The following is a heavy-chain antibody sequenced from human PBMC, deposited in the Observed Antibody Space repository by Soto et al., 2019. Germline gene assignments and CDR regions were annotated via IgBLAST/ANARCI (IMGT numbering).Heavy chain of an antibody. D-gene: IGHD2-8*02. CDR2: ISPDGSKT. J-gene: IGHJ4*02. CDR3: VRGLLEVMVPFDH. V-gene: IGHV3-30-3*01. CDR1: GFKFNTYT. Sequence: QVQLVESGGGVVQPGRSLRLSCAASGFKFNTYTFNWVRQAPGKGLEWVAMISPDGSKTNYADALKGRFTISRDNSNNKVFLQMNSLTTEDTAIYFCVRGLLEVMVPFDHWGQGTLVTVS.